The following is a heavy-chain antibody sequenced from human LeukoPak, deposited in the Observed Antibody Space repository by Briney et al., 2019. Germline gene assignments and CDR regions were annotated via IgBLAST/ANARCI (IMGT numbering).Heavy chain of an antibody. CDR3: ARVRRRYYDSSGVYYFDY. CDR1: GGSISVSNYY. V-gene: IGHV4-39*01. D-gene: IGHD3-22*01. J-gene: IGHJ4*02. Sequence: SSETLSLTCTVSGGSISVSNYYWAWIRQPPGKGLEWIGSIYHSGSTYYKPSLKSRVTISVDTSKNQFSLKLISVTAADTAVYYCARVRRRYYDSSGVYYFDYWGEGTQVTVSS. CDR2: IYHSGST.